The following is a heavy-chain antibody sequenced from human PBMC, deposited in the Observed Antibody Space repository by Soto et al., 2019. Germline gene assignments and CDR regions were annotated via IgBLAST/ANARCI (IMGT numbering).Heavy chain of an antibody. V-gene: IGHV4-34*01. CDR1: GGSFSGYY. CDR3: ARDIAARPFDY. CDR2: INHSGST. D-gene: IGHD6-6*01. J-gene: IGHJ4*02. Sequence: SETLSLTCAVYGGSFSGYYWSWIRQPPGKGLEWIGEINHSGSTNYNPSLKSRVTISVDTSKNQFSLKLSSVTAADTAVYYCARDIAARPFDYWGQGTLVTVSS.